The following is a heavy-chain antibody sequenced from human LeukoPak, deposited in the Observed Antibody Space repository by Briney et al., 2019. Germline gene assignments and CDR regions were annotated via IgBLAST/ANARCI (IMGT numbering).Heavy chain of an antibody. CDR3: AKSLRGYYDSLDY. CDR2: ISGIGGST. V-gene: IGHV3-23*01. D-gene: IGHD3-22*01. CDR1: GFTFNSYA. J-gene: IGHJ4*02. Sequence: GGSLRLSCAASGFTFNSYAMSWVRQAPGKGLEWVSGISGIGGSTYYADSVKGRFTFSRDNSRNTLYLQMNSLRAEDTAVYYCAKSLRGYYDSLDYWGQGTLVTVSS.